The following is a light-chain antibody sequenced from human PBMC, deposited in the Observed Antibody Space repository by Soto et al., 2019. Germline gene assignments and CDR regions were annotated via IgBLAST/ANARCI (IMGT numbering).Light chain of an antibody. CDR3: CSYVGSSSTWV. J-gene: IGLJ3*02. Sequence: QSALTQPRSVSGSPGQSVTISCAGTRSDVGGYNYVSWYQHHPGKAPKLTIYDVDKRPSGVPDRFSGSKSGNTASLTISGLQADDEADYYCCSYVGSSSTWVFGGGTQLTVL. CDR1: RSDVGGYNY. CDR2: DVD. V-gene: IGLV2-11*01.